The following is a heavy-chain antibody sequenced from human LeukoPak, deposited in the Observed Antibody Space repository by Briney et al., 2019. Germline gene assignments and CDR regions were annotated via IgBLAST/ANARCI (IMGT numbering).Heavy chain of an antibody. Sequence: SETLSLTCTVSGGSISSYYWSWIRQPPGKGLEWIGYIYYSGSTNYNPSLKSRVTMSVDTSKNQFSLKLSSVTAADTAVYYCAREATYYDILTGYYRYFDLWGRGTLVTVSS. D-gene: IGHD3-9*01. CDR2: IYYSGST. V-gene: IGHV4-59*12. CDR3: AREATYYDILTGYYRYFDL. J-gene: IGHJ2*01. CDR1: GGSISSYY.